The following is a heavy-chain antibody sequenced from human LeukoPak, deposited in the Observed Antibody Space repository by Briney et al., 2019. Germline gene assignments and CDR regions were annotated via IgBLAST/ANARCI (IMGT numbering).Heavy chain of an antibody. CDR2: ISSNGGST. D-gene: IGHD6-19*01. CDR3: ARPNGYSSGWYNY. Sequence: PGGSLRLSCAASGFTFSSYAMHWVRQAPGKGLEYVSAISSNGGSTYYANSVKGRFTISRDNSKNTLYLQMGSLRAEDMAVYYCARPNGYSSGWYNYWGQGTLVTVSS. CDR1: GFTFSSYA. V-gene: IGHV3-64*01. J-gene: IGHJ4*02.